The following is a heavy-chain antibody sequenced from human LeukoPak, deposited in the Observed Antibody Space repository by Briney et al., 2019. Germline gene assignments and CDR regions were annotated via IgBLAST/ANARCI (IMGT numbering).Heavy chain of an antibody. CDR1: GFTFDDYA. CDR3: AKDRGGKDYDILTGYYKRYYYYGMDV. J-gene: IGHJ6*02. D-gene: IGHD3-9*01. V-gene: IGHV3-9*01. CDR2: ISWNSGSI. Sequence: GRSLRLSCAASGFTFDDYAMHWVRQAPGKGLEWVSGISWNSGSIGYADSVKGRFTISRDNAKNSLYLQMDSLRAEDTALYYCAKDRGGKDYDILTGYYKRYYYYGMDVWGQGTTVTVS.